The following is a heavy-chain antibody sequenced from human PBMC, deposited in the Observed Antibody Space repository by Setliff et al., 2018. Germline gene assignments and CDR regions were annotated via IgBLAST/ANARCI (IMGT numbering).Heavy chain of an antibody. CDR1: GGSISSYY. CDR2: IHYSGSS. Sequence: SETLSLTCTVSGGSISSYYWSWIRQPPGKGLEWIGSIHYSGSSNYNPSLKSRVTISVDTSKNQFSLRLSSVTAADTAVYYCARAAKYDSSGYYGFWFDPWGQGNLVTVSS. J-gene: IGHJ5*02. CDR3: ARAAKYDSSGYYGFWFDP. V-gene: IGHV4-59*01. D-gene: IGHD3-22*01.